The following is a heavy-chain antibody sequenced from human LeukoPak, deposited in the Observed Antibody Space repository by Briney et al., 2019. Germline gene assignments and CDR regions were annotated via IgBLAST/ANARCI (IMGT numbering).Heavy chain of an antibody. CDR1: GGSISSNSYY. Sequence: PSETLSLTCTVSGGSISSNSYYWGWIRQPPGKGLEWIGEIFHSGSTNYNASLKSRVTISLDKSKNQFSLMLRSVTAADTAVYFCARKQWVVWNWFDPWGQGTLVIVSS. J-gene: IGHJ5*02. D-gene: IGHD6-19*01. V-gene: IGHV4-39*07. CDR2: IFHSGST. CDR3: ARKQWVVWNWFDP.